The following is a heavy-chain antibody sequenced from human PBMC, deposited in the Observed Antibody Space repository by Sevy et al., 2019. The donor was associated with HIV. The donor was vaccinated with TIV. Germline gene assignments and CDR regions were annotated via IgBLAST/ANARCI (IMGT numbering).Heavy chain of an antibody. J-gene: IGHJ4*02. CDR2: FDPEDGET. V-gene: IGHV1-24*01. D-gene: IGHD3-22*01. Sequence: ASVKVSCKVYGHTLNRLGMHWVRQAPGKGLEWMGSFDPEDGETFQAQKFQGRVTMTDDTSTDTAYMELSRLRSEDTAVYYCAATKDYYENSGSPFDYWGQGTLVTVSS. CDR1: GHTLNRLG. CDR3: AATKDYYENSGSPFDY.